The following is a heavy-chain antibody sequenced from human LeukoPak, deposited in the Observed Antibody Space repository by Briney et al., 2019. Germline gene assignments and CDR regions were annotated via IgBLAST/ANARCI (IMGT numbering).Heavy chain of an antibody. D-gene: IGHD3-22*01. V-gene: IGHV1-24*01. Sequence: SVKVCCKVSGYTLTELSMHWVRQAPGKGLEWMGGFDPEDGETIYAQKFQGRVTMTEDTSTDTAYMELSSLRSEDTAVYYCATIDGHYDSSGYWGQGTLVIVSS. CDR2: FDPEDGET. CDR3: ATIDGHYDSSGY. CDR1: GYTLTELS. J-gene: IGHJ4*02.